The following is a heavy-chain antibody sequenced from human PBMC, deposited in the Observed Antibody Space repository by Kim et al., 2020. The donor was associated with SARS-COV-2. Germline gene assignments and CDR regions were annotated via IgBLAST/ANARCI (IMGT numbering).Heavy chain of an antibody. Sequence: GSLRLSCTTSGFTFTGYAMSWVRQAPGKGLEWVSSIDGSDGTTYYVDSVKGRFTISRDNSKNTLYLQMNSLRADDPAVYYCMKGGWGWIWDHWGQGTRV. V-gene: IGHV3-23*01. CDR3: MKGGWGWIWDH. D-gene: IGHD2-2*03. J-gene: IGHJ4*02. CDR1: GFTFTGYA. CDR2: IDGSDGTT.